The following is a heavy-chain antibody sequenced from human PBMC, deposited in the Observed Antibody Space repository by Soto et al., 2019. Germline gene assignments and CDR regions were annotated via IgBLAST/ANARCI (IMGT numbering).Heavy chain of an antibody. CDR3: ARDLGAYYYDSSGFYRWYFAL. V-gene: IGHV3-11*01. D-gene: IGHD3-22*01. CDR2: ISSSGSTI. CDR1: GFTFSDYY. Sequence: QVQLVESGGGLVKPGGSLRLSCAASGFTFSDYYMSWIRQAPGKGLEWVSYISSSGSTIYYADSVKGRFTISRDNAKNSLHLQMNSLRDEDEAVYYCARDLGAYYYDSSGFYRWYFALWGGGSMVTVSS. J-gene: IGHJ2*01.